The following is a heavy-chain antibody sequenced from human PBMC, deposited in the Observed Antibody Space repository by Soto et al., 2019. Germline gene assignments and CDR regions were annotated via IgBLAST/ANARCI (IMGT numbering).Heavy chain of an antibody. CDR3: TTDTSSGWYGAFDI. CDR2: IKSKTDGGTT. J-gene: IGHJ3*02. V-gene: IGHV3-15*01. CDR1: GFTFSNAW. D-gene: IGHD6-19*01. Sequence: PGGSLRLSCAASGFTFSNAWMSWVRQAPGKGLEWVGRIKSKTDGGTTDYAAPVKGRFTISRDDSKNTLYLQMNSLKTEDTAVYYCTTDTSSGWYGAFDIWGQGTMVTVAS.